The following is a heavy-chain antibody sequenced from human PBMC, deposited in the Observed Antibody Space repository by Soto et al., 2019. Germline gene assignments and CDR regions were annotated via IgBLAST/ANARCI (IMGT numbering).Heavy chain of an antibody. V-gene: IGHV3-30*18. CDR1: GFTFERYG. J-gene: IGHJ4*02. D-gene: IGHD3-3*01. Sequence: PGGSLKLSCAASGFTFERYGMHWVRQAPGKGLEWVALITFDGRKTYYGDSVKGRFTISRDNSKNTLYLKMNGLRGEDTAVYYCWKDNGFWSGFYMDPENYIDYWGQGTRVTVSS. CDR2: ITFDGRKT. CDR3: WKDNGFWSGFYMDPENYIDY.